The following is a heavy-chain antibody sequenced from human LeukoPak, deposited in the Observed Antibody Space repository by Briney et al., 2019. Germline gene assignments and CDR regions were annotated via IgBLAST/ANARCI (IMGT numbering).Heavy chain of an antibody. D-gene: IGHD3-10*01. V-gene: IGHV3-48*03. CDR2: ISSSGSTI. J-gene: IGHJ4*02. CDR3: ARDNYYGSGSYYYFDY. Sequence: GGSLRLSCAASGFTFSSYEMNWVRQAPGKGLEWVSYISSSGSTIYYADSVKGRFTISRDNAKNSLYLQMNSLRAEDTAVYYCARDNYYGSGSYYYFDYWGQGTLVTVSS. CDR1: GFTFSSYE.